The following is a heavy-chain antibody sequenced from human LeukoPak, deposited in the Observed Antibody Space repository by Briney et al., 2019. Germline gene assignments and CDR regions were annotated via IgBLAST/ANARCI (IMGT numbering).Heavy chain of an antibody. V-gene: IGHV1-18*01. CDR1: GYTFTSYG. Sequence: ASVKVSCKASGYTFTSYGISWVRQAPGQGLEWMGWISAYNGNTNYAQKLQGRVTMTADTSTSTAYMELRSLRSDDTAVYYCARDALTTVTDYFDYWGQGTLVTVSS. CDR2: ISAYNGNT. J-gene: IGHJ4*02. D-gene: IGHD4-4*01. CDR3: ARDALTTVTDYFDY.